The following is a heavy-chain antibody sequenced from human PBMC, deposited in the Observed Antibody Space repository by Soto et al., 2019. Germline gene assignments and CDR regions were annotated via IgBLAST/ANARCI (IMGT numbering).Heavy chain of an antibody. Sequence: QVQLQQWGAGLLKPSETLSLTCAVYGGSFSGYYWSWVRQSPGKGLEWIGEINHGGSTNNNPSLKSRVTVSVDTTKNPCPLKLSSVTPADTAAYYSARKPAPSAYGSVSYLYYYGMDVWGQGITAPVSS. D-gene: IGHD3-10*01. CDR3: ARKPAPSAYGSVSYLYYYGMDV. J-gene: IGHJ6*02. CDR1: GGSFSGYY. V-gene: IGHV4-34*01. CDR2: INHGGST.